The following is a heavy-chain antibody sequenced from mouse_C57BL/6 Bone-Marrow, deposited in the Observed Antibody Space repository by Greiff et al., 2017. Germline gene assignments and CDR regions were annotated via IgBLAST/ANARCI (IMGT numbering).Heavy chain of an antibody. V-gene: IGHV1-22*01. CDR3: LWLRLFSWFAY. Sequence: EVKLQESGPELVKPGASVKMSCKASGYTFTDYNMHWVKQSHGKSLEWIGYINPNNGGTSYNQKFKGKATLTVNKSSSTAYMELRSLTSEDSAVYYCLWLRLFSWFAYWGQGTLVTVSA. D-gene: IGHD2-2*01. J-gene: IGHJ3*01. CDR1: GYTFTDYN. CDR2: INPNNGGT.